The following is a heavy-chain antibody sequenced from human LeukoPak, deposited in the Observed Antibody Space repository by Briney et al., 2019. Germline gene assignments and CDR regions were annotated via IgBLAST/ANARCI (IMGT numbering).Heavy chain of an antibody. J-gene: IGHJ4*02. CDR2: ISAHNGNT. V-gene: IGHV1-18*01. CDR1: GYTFTSYG. CDR3: ARRGMARDFDY. D-gene: IGHD6-13*01. Sequence: ASVKVSCKASGYTFTSYGISWVRQAPGQGLEWMGWISAHNGNTNYAQKLQGRVTMTTDTSTSTVYMELRSLRSDDTAVYYCARRGMARDFDYWGQGTLVTVSS.